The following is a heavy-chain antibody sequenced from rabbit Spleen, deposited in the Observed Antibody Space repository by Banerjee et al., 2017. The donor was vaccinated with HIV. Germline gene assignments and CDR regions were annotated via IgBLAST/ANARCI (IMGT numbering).Heavy chain of an antibody. CDR3: ARDLVTAIGWNFAL. D-gene: IGHD7-1*01. V-gene: IGHV1S40*01. Sequence: QSLEESGGGLVQPEGSLALTCTASGFTISSSYYMCWVRQAPGKGLEWIACIGGGSSSTYYANWAKGRFTISKTSSTTVTLQMTSLTAADTATYFCARDLVTAIGWNFALWGPGTLVTVS. CDR2: IGGGSSST. CDR1: GFTISSSYY. J-gene: IGHJ6*01.